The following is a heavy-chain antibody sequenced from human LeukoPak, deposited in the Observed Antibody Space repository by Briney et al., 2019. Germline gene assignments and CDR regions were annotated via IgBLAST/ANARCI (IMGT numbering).Heavy chain of an antibody. D-gene: IGHD2-15*01. Sequence: GGSLRLSCAASGFTFSDYYMSWIRQAPGKGLEWVSYISSSGSTIYYADSVKGRFTISRDNAKNSLYLQMHSLRAEDTAVYYCVRDNPKCCGVVPANIDDFWGQGTLVTVSS. CDR2: ISSSGSTI. J-gene: IGHJ4*02. CDR3: VRDNPKCCGVVPANIDDF. CDR1: GFTFSDYY. V-gene: IGHV3-11*04.